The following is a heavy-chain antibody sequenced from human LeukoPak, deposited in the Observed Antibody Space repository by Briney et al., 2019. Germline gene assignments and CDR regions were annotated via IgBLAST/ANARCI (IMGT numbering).Heavy chain of an antibody. J-gene: IGHJ4*02. V-gene: IGHV1-8*02. CDR2: MNPNSGNT. CDR1: GYTFTSYG. Sequence: ASVKVSCKASGYTFTSYGISWVRQAPGQGLEWMGWMNPNSGNTGYAQKFQGRVTMTRNTSISTAYMELSSLRSEDTAVYYCASADYGGNPGASTYFDYWGQGTLVTVSS. D-gene: IGHD4-23*01. CDR3: ASADYGGNPGASTYFDY.